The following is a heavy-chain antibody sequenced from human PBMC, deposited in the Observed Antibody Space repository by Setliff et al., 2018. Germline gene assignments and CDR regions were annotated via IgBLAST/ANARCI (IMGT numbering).Heavy chain of an antibody. Sequence: SETLSLTCTVSGGSISGFAWNWIRQFPGKRLEWIGEISSSGGTLYTPSLRSRVSMSVDTSKNQFSLKLTSVTAADTAVYYRARHASSGLQTFDFWGQGALVTVSS. CDR3: ARHASSGLQTFDF. J-gene: IGHJ4*02. D-gene: IGHD6-13*01. V-gene: IGHV4-59*08. CDR2: ISSSGGT. CDR1: GGSISGFA.